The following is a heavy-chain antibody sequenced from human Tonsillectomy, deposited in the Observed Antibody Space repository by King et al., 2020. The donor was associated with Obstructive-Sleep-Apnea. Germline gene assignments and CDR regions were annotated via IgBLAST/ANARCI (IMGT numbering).Heavy chain of an antibody. Sequence: QLVQSGAEVKKPGASVKVSCKASGYTFTGYYMHWVRQAPGQGLEWMGWINPNSGGTNYAQKFQGWVTMTRDTSISTAYMELSRLRSDDTAVYYCARDGSEWDYYDRDPYWYFDLWGRGTLVTVSS. D-gene: IGHD3-22*01. J-gene: IGHJ2*01. CDR1: GYTFTGYY. V-gene: IGHV1-2*04. CDR3: ARDGSEWDYYDRDPYWYFDL. CDR2: INPNSGGT.